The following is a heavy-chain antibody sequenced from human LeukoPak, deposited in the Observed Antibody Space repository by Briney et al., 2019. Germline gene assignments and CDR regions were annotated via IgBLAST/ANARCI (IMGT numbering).Heavy chain of an antibody. J-gene: IGHJ4*02. CDR2: INHSGST. V-gene: IGHV4-34*01. CDR3: ARALTYYYGSGTYDY. D-gene: IGHD3-10*01. CDR1: GGSFSGYY. Sequence: SETLSLTCAVYGGSFSGYYWSWIRQPPGKGLEWIGEINHSGSTNYNPSLKSRVTISVDTSKNQFSLKLSSVTAADTAVYYCARALTYYYGSGTYDYWGQGTLVTVSS.